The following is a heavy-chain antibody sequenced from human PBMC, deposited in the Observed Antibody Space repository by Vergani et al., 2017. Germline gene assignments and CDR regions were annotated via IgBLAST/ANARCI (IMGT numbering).Heavy chain of an antibody. CDR3: ARGRPRYGDYGRRAPYYFDY. D-gene: IGHD4-17*01. Sequence: QVQLVESGGGVVQPGRSLRLSCAASGFTFSSYAMHWVRQAPGKGLEWVAVISYDGSNKYYADSVKGRFTISRDNSKNTLYLQMNSLRAEDTAVYYCARGRPRYGDYGRRAPYYFDYWGQGTLVTVSS. CDR1: GFTFSSYA. CDR2: ISYDGSNK. J-gene: IGHJ4*02. V-gene: IGHV3-30-3*01.